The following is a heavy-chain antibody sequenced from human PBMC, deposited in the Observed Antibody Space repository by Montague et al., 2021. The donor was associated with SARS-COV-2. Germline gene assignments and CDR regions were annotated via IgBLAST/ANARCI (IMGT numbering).Heavy chain of an antibody. CDR2: IFYTGNN. Sequence: SETLSLTCTVSGASVSIRSYYWGWIRQPPGKGLEWIGTIFYTGNNYYNPSLKSRITISIDRSKNQFSLKLTAVTAADTSLYYCARHPGSPKDAFDIWGQGTMVTVSS. CDR3: ARHPGSPKDAFDI. J-gene: IGHJ3*02. V-gene: IGHV4-39*01. CDR1: GASVSIRSYY.